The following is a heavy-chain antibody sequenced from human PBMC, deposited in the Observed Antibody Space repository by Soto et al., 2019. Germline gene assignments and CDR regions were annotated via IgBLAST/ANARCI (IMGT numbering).Heavy chain of an antibody. V-gene: IGHV3-30-3*01. J-gene: IGHJ6*02. D-gene: IGHD6-6*01. CDR3: AAAYSSSYYYYYGMDV. CDR2: ISYDGSNK. Sequence: GGSLRLSCAASGFTFSSYAMHWVRQAPGKGLEWVAVISYDGSNKYYADSVKGRFTISRDNSKNTLYLQMNSLRAEDTAVYYCAAAYSSSYYYYYGMDVWGQGTTVTVSS. CDR1: GFTFSSYA.